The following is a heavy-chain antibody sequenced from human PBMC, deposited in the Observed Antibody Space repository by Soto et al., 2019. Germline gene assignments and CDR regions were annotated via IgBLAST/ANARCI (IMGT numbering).Heavy chain of an antibody. J-gene: IGHJ4*02. V-gene: IGHV2-5*02. D-gene: IGHD3-3*01. CDR3: AHRVLRTVFGLVTTTAIYFDF. CDR2: IYWDDDK. Sequence: QITLNESGPTVVRPTETLTLTCRFSGFSLTTSGVGVGWIRQSPGKAPEWLALIYWDDDKRYSASLKSRLNITKDTSKNQVVLTVSDLDPTDTATYYCAHRVLRTVFGLVTTTAIYFDFWGQGTQVAVSS. CDR1: GFSLTTSGVG.